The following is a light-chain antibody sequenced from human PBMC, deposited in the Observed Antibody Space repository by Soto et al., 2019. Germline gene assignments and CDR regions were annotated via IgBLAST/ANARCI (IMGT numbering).Light chain of an antibody. Sequence: QSALTQPPSLSGTPGQRVTISCSGSNSNIGRYSVDWYQHFPGTAPKILIYSDDERPSGVPGRFAGSKSGTSAALTTSGHQSEDEAEYYCAAWDDNLNGPLFGGGTKLTVL. CDR3: AAWDDNLNGPL. J-gene: IGLJ3*02. CDR1: NSNIGRYS. CDR2: SDD. V-gene: IGLV1-44*01.